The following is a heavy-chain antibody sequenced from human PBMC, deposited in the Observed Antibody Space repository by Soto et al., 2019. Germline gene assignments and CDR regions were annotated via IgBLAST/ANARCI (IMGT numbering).Heavy chain of an antibody. V-gene: IGHV4-4*02. Sequence: SETLSLTCAVSGGSISNNKWWSWVRQPPGKGLEWIGEIYQIGTTNYHPSFKSRVTMSVDRSKNQFSLKLRSVTAADTAIYYCASISYSSAWRSFDYWGQGSLVTVSS. D-gene: IGHD6-19*01. CDR3: ASISYSSAWRSFDY. CDR1: GGSISNNKW. CDR2: IYQIGTT. J-gene: IGHJ4*02.